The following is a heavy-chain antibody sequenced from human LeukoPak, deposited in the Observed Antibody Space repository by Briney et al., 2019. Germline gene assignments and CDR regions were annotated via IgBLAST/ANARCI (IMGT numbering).Heavy chain of an antibody. V-gene: IGHV3-48*03. CDR2: ISSSGSTI. CDR3: ARDAYYYDSSGYHEY. J-gene: IGHJ4*02. D-gene: IGHD3-22*01. Sequence: GGSLRLSCAASGFTFSSYEMNWVRQAPGKGLEWVSYISSSGSTIYYADSVKGRFTISRDNAKNSLYLQMNSLRAEDTAVYYCARDAYYYDSSGYHEYWGQGTLVTVSS. CDR1: GFTFSSYE.